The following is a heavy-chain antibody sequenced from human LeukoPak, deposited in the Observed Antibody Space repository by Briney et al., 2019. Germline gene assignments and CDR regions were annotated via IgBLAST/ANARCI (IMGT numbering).Heavy chain of an antibody. CDR2: IYYSGST. CDR3: ARDPGIAVADY. J-gene: IGHJ4*02. Sequence: PSETLSLTCTVSGGSISSSSYYWGWIRQPPGKGLEWIGYIYYSGSTNYNPSLKSRVTISVDTSKNQFSLKLSSVTAADTAVYYCARDPGIAVADYWGQGTLVTVSS. D-gene: IGHD6-19*01. CDR1: GGSISSSSYY. V-gene: IGHV4-61*05.